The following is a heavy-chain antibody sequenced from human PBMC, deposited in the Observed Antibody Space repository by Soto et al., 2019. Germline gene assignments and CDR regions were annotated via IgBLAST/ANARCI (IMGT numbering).Heavy chain of an antibody. CDR2: IRNKAYSNSI. J-gene: IGHJ4*02. CDR3: VSYASTTYYNDC. CDR1: GFTLSDHF. D-gene: IGHD3-10*01. Sequence: EVQLVESGGGLVQPGGSLRLSCAASGFTLSDHFMDWVRQAPGKGLEWVGRIRNKAYSNSIEYAASMKGRFTISRDDSKNSLYLQMNDLRTEDSAMYYCVSYASTTYYNDCWGQGTLVTVSS. V-gene: IGHV3-72*01.